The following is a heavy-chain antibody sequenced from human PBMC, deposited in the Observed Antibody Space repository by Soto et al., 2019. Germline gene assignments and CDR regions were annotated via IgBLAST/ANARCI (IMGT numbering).Heavy chain of an antibody. D-gene: IGHD4-17*01. CDR1: GFTFSSHW. J-gene: IGHJ6*02. CDR2: IKSDGSST. Sequence: GGSLRLSCAASGFTFSSHWMHWVRQAPGKGPVWVSRIKSDGSSTKYADSVKGRFTISRDNANNTLYLQVNSLRAEDTAVYFCARGATPVDPIYGLDVWGQGTTVTVSS. V-gene: IGHV3-74*03. CDR3: ARGATPVDPIYGLDV.